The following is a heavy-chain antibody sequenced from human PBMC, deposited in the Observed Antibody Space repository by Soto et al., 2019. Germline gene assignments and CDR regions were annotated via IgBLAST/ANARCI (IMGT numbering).Heavy chain of an antibody. V-gene: IGHV3-23*01. D-gene: IGHD1-26*01. CDR3: AVHYSIFGSFFDY. Sequence: LSLTCAASGFTFSSYAMSWVRQAPGKGLEWVSAISGSGGSTYYADSVKGRFTISRDNSKNTLYLQMNSLRAEDTAVYYCAVHYSIFGSFFDYWGQGTLVTVSS. J-gene: IGHJ4*02. CDR1: GFTFSSYA. CDR2: ISGSGGST.